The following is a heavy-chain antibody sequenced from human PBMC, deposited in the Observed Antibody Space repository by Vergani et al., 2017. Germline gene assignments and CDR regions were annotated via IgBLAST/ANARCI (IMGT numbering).Heavy chain of an antibody. CDR1: GGSISSGGYS. CDR3: ASIARAPTRRNPPPDY. CDR2: IYHSGST. J-gene: IGHJ4*02. V-gene: IGHV4-30-2*01. D-gene: IGHD3-16*02. Sequence: QLQLQESGSGLVKPSQTLSLTCAVSGGSISSGGYSWSWIRQPPGKGLEWIGYIYHSGSTNYNPSLKSRVSISVDTSKNQFSLQLTSVTAADSALYFCASIARAPTRRNPPPDYWGQGILVTVSS.